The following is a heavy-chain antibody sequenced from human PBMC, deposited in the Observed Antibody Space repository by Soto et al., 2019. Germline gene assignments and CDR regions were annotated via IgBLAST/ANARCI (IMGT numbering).Heavy chain of an antibody. V-gene: IGHV1-3*01. CDR1: GYSFTTYS. J-gene: IGHJ5*02. CDR2: LNAGNGDT. Sequence: SGAVVKKPGASVKVACKATGYSFTTYSMHWVRQAPGQRPEWIGWLNAGNGDTKYSQALQGRVTITVDTSATTVYLELSSLTSEDTAVYYCAKGGYCSTTSCVSWFDPWGQGTQVTVSP. CDR3: AKGGYCSTTSCVSWFDP. D-gene: IGHD2-2*01.